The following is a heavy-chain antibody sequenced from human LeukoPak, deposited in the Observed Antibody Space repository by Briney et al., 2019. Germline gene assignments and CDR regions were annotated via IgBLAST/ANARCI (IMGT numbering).Heavy chain of an antibody. J-gene: IGHJ6*02. CDR1: GGSISSGGYY. V-gene: IGHV4-30-2*01. CDR2: IYHSGST. Sequence: SETLSLTCTVSGGSISSGGYYWSWIRQPPGKGLEWIGYIYHSGSTYYNPSLKSRVTISVDRSKNQFSLKLSSVTAADTAVYYCAVGYCSSTSCYAGDYYYGMDVWGQGTTVTVSS. CDR3: AVGYCSSTSCYAGDYYYGMDV. D-gene: IGHD2-2*01.